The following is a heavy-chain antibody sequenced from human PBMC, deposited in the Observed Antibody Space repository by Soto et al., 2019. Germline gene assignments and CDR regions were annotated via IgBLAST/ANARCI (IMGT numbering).Heavy chain of an antibody. D-gene: IGHD3-3*01. Sequence: ESGGGLVKPGGSLRLSCAASGFTFSNAWMNWVRQAPGKGLEWVGRIKSKTDGGTTDYAAPVKGRFTISRDDSKNTLYLQMNSLKTEDTAVYYCTLFWSGYDYYYYGMDVWGQGTTVTVSS. CDR2: IKSKTDGGTT. CDR3: TLFWSGYDYYYYGMDV. J-gene: IGHJ6*02. CDR1: GFTFSNAW. V-gene: IGHV3-15*07.